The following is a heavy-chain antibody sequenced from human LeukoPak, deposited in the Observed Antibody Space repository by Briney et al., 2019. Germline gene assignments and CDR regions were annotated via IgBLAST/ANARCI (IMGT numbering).Heavy chain of an antibody. CDR3: ARVEEGYGSGRRENYYYYMDV. CDR2: ISSSGSTI. Sequence: PGGSLRLSCAASGFTFSDYYMSWIRQAPGKGLEWVSYISSSGSTIYYADSVKGRSTISRDNAKNSLYLQMNSLRAEDTAVYYCARVEEGYGSGRRENYYYYMDVWGKGTTVTISS. D-gene: IGHD3-10*01. J-gene: IGHJ6*03. CDR1: GFTFSDYY. V-gene: IGHV3-11*01.